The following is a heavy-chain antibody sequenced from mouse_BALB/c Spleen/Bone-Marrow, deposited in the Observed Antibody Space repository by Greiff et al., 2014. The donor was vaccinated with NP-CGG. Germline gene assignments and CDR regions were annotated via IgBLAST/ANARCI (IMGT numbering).Heavy chain of an antibody. CDR3: ARNLRDPFAY. CDR1: GFSLSRYS. J-gene: IGHJ3*01. Sequence: QVQLQQSGPGLVAPSQSLSITCTVSGFSLSRYSIHWIRQPPGNSLEWLGMIWGGGSTDYNSALKSRLSISKDNSKSQVFLKMNSLQTDDTAIYYCARNLRDPFAYWGQGTLVTVSA. CDR2: IWGGGST. V-gene: IGHV2-6-4*01.